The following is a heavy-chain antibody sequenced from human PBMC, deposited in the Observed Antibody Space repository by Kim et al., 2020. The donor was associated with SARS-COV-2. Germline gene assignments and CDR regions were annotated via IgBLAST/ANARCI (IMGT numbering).Heavy chain of an antibody. CDR1: GYTFTSYY. D-gene: IGHD3-10*01. V-gene: IGHV1-46*01. CDR3: ARGVRAINGGYYYYYMDV. J-gene: IGHJ6*03. Sequence: ASVKVSCKASGYTFTSYYMHWVRQAPGQGLEWMGIINPSGGSTSYAQKFQGRVTMTRDTSTSTVYMELSSLRSEDTAVYYCARGVRAINGGYYYYYMDVWGKGTTVTVSS. CDR2: INPSGGST.